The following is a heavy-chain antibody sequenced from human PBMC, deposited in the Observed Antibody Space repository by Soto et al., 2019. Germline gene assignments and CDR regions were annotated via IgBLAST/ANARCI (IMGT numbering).Heavy chain of an antibody. CDR3: ARDHRRFADLVAVVAGDDHWIDP. D-gene: IGHD2-15*01. CDR2: IMPLFGTT. V-gene: IGHV1-69*18. CDR1: EDTFTNYA. J-gene: IGHJ5*02. Sequence: QVQLVQSGAEVKKPGSSVRVSCKASEDTFTNYAISWVRQAPGQGFEWLGRIMPLFGTTNYAQNFQDRVTLTADGSSSTAFMDLSGLTSEDTAIYYSARDHRRFADLVAVVAGDDHWIDPWGQGTLVIVSS.